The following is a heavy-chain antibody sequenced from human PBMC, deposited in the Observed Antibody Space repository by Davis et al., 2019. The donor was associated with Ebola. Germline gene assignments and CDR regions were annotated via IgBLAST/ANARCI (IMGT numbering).Heavy chain of an antibody. CDR2: ITYSGST. CDR1: GGSISTYY. J-gene: IGHJ4*02. V-gene: IGHV4-59*12. D-gene: IGHD5-18*01. CDR3: ARGRRYSYGPPRY. Sequence: MPSETLSLTCTVSGGSISTYYWSWIRQPPGKGLEYIGYITYSGSTNYNPSLKSRVTISVDTSKNQFSLKLSSVTAADTAVYYCARGRRYSYGPPRYWGQGTLVTVSS.